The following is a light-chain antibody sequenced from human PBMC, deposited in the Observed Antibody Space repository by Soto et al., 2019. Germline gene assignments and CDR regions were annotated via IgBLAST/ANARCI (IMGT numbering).Light chain of an antibody. Sequence: DIQLTQSPSFLSASVGDRVTITCRASQGISSYLAGYQQKPGKAPKLLIDAASTLQSGVPSRFSGSGSGTEFTLTISSLQPEDFATYYCQQLNSYPWTFGQGTKVEIK. CDR1: QGISSY. J-gene: IGKJ1*01. V-gene: IGKV1-9*01. CDR2: AAS. CDR3: QQLNSYPWT.